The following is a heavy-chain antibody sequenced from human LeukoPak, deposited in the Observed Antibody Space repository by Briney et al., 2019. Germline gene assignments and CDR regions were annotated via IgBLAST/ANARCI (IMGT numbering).Heavy chain of an antibody. CDR2: LHSDGNT. V-gene: IGHV3-53*01. D-gene: IGHD1-14*01. CDR3: ARGVEPLAANTLAY. J-gene: IGHJ4*02. CDR1: GFTVITND. Sequence: GSLRLSCAASGFTVITNDMTWVRQAPGKGLEWVSVLHSDGNTKYADSVQGRFTISRDNSKNTLYLEMNSLSPDDTAVYYCARGVEPLAANTLAYWGQGTLVTVSS.